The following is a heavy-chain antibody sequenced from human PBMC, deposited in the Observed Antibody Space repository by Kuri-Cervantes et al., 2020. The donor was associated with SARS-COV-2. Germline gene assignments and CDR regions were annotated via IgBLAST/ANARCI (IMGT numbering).Heavy chain of an antibody. CDR1: GFTVSSNY. CDR3: ARGRGYCSGGSCSEF. CDR2: IYSGGST. D-gene: IGHD2-15*01. Sequence: GESLKISCAASGFTVSSNYMSWVRQAPGKGLEWVSVIYSGGSTYYADAVKGRFTISRDNSKNTLYLQINSLRAEDTAVYYCARGRGYCSGGSCSEFWGQGTRVTVSS. V-gene: IGHV3-53*01. J-gene: IGHJ4*02.